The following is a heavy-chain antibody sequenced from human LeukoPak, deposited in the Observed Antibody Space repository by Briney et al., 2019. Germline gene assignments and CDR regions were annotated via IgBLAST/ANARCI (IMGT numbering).Heavy chain of an antibody. J-gene: IGHJ4*02. V-gene: IGHV1-3*01. CDR1: GYTFTSYA. CDR2: INAGNGNT. D-gene: IGHD3-10*01. CDR3: ARGSTVVRGVLFDY. Sequence: ASVKVSCKASGYTFTSYAMHWVRQAPGQRLEWMGWINAGNGNTKYSQKFQGRVTITRDTSASTAYMELSSLRSEDTAVYYCARGSTVVRGVLFDYWGQGTLVTVSS.